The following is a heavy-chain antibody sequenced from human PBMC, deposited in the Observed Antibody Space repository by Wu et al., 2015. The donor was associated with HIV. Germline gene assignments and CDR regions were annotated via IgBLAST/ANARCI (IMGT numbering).Heavy chain of an antibody. J-gene: IGHJ1*01. CDR1: GYTFINFG. CDR2: INPNSGGT. CDR3: ASPPVGYCSSTSCYTHRQAEYFQH. Sequence: QVQLVQSGAEVKKPGASVKVSCKASGYTFINFGINWVRQAPGQGLEWMGWINPNSGGTNYAQKFQGRVTMTRDTSISTAYMELSRLRSDDTAVYYCASPPVGYCSSTSCYTHRQAEYFQHWGQGTLVTVSS. D-gene: IGHD2-2*02. V-gene: IGHV1-2*02.